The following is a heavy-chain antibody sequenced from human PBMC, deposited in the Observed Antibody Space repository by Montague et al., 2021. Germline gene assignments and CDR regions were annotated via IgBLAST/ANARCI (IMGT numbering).Heavy chain of an antibody. CDR1: GVSISNTYW. CDR2: ISVGGTT. D-gene: IGHD3-9*01. V-gene: IGHV4-4*02. CDR3: ATVFILTGYTWDH. J-gene: IGHJ4*02. Sequence: SETLSLTCAVSGVSISNTYWWTWIRQSPGKGLEWIGEISVGGTTNYNSSFKSRVTMSIDRSKNHFSLSLTSVTVADTAGYYCATVFILTGYTWDHWGQGTLVTVSS.